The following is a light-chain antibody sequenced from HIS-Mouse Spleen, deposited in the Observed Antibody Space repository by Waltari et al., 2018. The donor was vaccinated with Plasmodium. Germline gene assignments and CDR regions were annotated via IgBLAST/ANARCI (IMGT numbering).Light chain of an antibody. CDR1: QSVSSN. Sequence: IVMTQSPATLSVSPGERATLSCRASQSVSSNLAWYQQKPGQAPRLLIYGASTRATGIPARFSGSGSGTEFTLTISSLQSEDFAVYYCQKYNNWSFTFGPGTKVDIK. CDR2: GAS. V-gene: IGKV3-15*01. J-gene: IGKJ3*01. CDR3: QKYNNWSFT.